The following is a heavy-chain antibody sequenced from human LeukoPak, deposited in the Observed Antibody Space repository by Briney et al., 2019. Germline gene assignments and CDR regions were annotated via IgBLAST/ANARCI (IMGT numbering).Heavy chain of an antibody. CDR1: GGSFSGYY. J-gene: IGHJ1*01. CDR2: INHSGST. Sequence: SETLSLTCAVHGGSFSGYYWSWIRQPPGKGLEWIGEINHSGSTNYNPSLKSRITISVDTSKNLFSLKLSSVTAADTAVYYCARVGYCSGGSCYFTYFQHWGQGTLVTVSS. D-gene: IGHD2-15*01. CDR3: ARVGYCSGGSCYFTYFQH. V-gene: IGHV4-34*01.